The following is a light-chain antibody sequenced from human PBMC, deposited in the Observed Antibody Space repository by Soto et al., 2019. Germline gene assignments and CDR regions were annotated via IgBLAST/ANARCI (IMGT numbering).Light chain of an antibody. CDR2: AAS. Sequence: DILLTQSPSFLSASVGDRVTITCRASQGISSYLAWYQQKPGKAPKLLIHAASTLQSGVPSRFSGSGSGTEFTHIISSLQPEDFATYYCQQVNSSPRTFGQGTKVEIK. J-gene: IGKJ1*01. CDR3: QQVNSSPRT. V-gene: IGKV1-9*01. CDR1: QGISSY.